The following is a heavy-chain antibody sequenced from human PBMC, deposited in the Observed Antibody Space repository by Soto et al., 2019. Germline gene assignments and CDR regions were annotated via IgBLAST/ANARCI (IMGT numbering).Heavy chain of an antibody. J-gene: IGHJ5*02. V-gene: IGHV1-46*01. Sequence: ASVKVSCKTSGYTFTSYSVHWVRQAPGQGLEWLGIIKPSTGQTRDAQKVQGRITMTRDTSASTVYMELTRLRSEDTAVYYCATGATVDLWGQGTLVTVS. CDR2: IKPSTGQT. D-gene: IGHD1-26*01. CDR1: GYTFTSYS. CDR3: ATGATVDL.